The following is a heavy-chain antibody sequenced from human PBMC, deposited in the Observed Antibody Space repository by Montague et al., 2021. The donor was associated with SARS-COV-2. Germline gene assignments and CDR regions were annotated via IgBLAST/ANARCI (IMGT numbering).Heavy chain of an antibody. CDR2: ISYDGSNK. J-gene: IGHJ4*02. CDR1: GFTFSSYG. V-gene: IGHV3-30*18. CDR3: AKDPDYYGSSGYF. D-gene: IGHD3-22*01. Sequence: SLRLSCAASGFTFSSYGMHWVRQAPGKGLEWVAVISYDGSNKYYADSVKGRFTISRDNSKNTLYLQMNSLRAEDTAVYYCAKDPDYYGSSGYFWGQGTLVTVSS.